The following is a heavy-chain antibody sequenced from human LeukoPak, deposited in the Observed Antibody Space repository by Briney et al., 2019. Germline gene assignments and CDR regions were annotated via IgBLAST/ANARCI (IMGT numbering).Heavy chain of an antibody. J-gene: IGHJ5*02. CDR3: AKADGSWTYDP. V-gene: IGHV3-23*01. CDR2: ISASGGST. CDR1: GFTFSSYA. Sequence: PGGSLRLSCAASGFTFSSYAMSWVRQAPGKGLEWVSAISASGGSTHYADSVKGRFTISRDNSKNTLFLQMISLRAEDTAVYYCAKADGSWTYDPWGQGTLVTVSS. D-gene: IGHD5-24*01.